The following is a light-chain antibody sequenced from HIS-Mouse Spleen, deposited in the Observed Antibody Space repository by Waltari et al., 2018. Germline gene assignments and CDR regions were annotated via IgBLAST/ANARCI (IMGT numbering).Light chain of an antibody. J-gene: IGKJ1*01. CDR2: AAS. Sequence: DIQLTQSPSFLSASVVDRVTITCRASQGISSYLAWYHQKPGQAPKLLIYAASTLQSGVPSRFSGSGSGTEFTLTISSLQPEDFATYYCQQLNSYPPTFGQGTKVEIK. V-gene: IGKV1-9*01. CDR1: QGISSY. CDR3: QQLNSYPPT.